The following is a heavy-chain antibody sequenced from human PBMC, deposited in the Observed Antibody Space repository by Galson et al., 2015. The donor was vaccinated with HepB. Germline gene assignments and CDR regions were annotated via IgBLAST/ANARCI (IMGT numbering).Heavy chain of an antibody. J-gene: IGHJ4*02. Sequence: SCKASGYTFTSYGISWVRQAPGQGLEWMGWISAYNGNTNYAQKLQGRVTMTTDTSTSTAYMELRSLRSDDTAVYYCAAFPGIAVAGLLGYWGQGTLVTVSS. V-gene: IGHV1-18*01. CDR3: AAFPGIAVAGLLGY. CDR2: ISAYNGNT. D-gene: IGHD6-19*01. CDR1: GYTFTSYG.